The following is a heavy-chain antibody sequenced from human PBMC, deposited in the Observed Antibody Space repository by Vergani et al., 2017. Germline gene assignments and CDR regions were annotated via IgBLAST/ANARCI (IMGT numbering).Heavy chain of an antibody. V-gene: IGHV3-30*02. CDR3: AKGLFGASRLDYYYGMDV. CDR1: GFTFSSYG. D-gene: IGHD2-21*01. J-gene: IGHJ6*02. CDR2: IRYDGSNK. Sequence: QVQLVESGGGVVQPGGSLRLSCAASGFTFSSYGMHWVRQAPGKGLEWVAFIRYDGSNKYYADSVKGRFTISRDNSKNTLYLQMNSLRAEDTAVYYCAKGLFGASRLDYYYGMDVWGQGTTVTVSS.